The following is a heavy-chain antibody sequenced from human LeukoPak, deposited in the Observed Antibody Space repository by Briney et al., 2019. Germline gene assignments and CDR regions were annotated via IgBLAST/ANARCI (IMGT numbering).Heavy chain of an antibody. J-gene: IGHJ4*02. CDR2: THSRGST. CDR3: ASDYGDYEGAFDY. CDR1: GGSISSYY. D-gene: IGHD4-17*01. Sequence: SETLSLTCIVSGGSISSYYWSWIRQPPGKGLEWIGYTHSRGSTNYNPSLKSRVTISLDTSTKHFSLSLSSVTAADTAVYYCASDYGDYEGAFDYWGQGALVTVSS. V-gene: IGHV4-59*08.